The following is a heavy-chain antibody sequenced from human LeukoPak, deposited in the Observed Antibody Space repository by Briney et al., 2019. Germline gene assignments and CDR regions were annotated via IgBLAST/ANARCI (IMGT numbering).Heavy chain of an antibody. CDR1: GGSISSGGYS. CDR3: ARDFWAAAAAFDI. Sequence: PSQTLSLTCAVSGGSISSGGYSWSWIRQPPGKGLEWIGYIYHSGSTYYNPSLKSRVTISVDRSKNQFSLKLSSVTAADTAVYYCARDFWAAAAAFDIWGQGTMVTVCS. CDR2: IYHSGST. D-gene: IGHD6-13*01. V-gene: IGHV4-30-2*01. J-gene: IGHJ3*02.